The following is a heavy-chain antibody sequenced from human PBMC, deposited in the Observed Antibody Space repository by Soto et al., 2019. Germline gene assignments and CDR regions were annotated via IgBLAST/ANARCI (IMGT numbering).Heavy chain of an antibody. J-gene: IGHJ4*02. CDR3: ATRSVTAPR. CDR1: GFSVSSNY. Sequence: EVQLVESGGGLVQPGGSLRLSCAASGFSVSSNYMSWVRQAPGKGLECVSLIYSGGSTYYADSVKGRFTNSRHNLNNTLYLQMNSLRSDDTAVYYCATRSVTAPRWGQGTLVTVSS. CDR2: IYSGGST. V-gene: IGHV3-53*04. D-gene: IGHD4-17*01.